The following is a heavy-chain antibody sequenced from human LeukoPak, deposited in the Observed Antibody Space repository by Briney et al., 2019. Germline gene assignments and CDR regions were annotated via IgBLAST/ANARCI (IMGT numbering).Heavy chain of an antibody. CDR2: ISSSSSYI. J-gene: IGHJ4*02. CDR1: GFTFSSYS. V-gene: IGHV3-21*01. Sequence: GGSLRLSCAASGFTFSSYSMNWVRQAPGKGLEGVSSISSSSSYIYYADSVKGRFTISRDNAKNSLYLQMNSLRAEDTAVYYCASTNYDSSGYYPYYFDYWGQGTLVTVSS. D-gene: IGHD3-22*01. CDR3: ASTNYDSSGYYPYYFDY.